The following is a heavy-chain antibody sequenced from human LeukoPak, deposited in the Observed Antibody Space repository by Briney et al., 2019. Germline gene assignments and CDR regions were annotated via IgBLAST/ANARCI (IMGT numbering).Heavy chain of an antibody. Sequence: GASVKVSCKASGGTFSSYAISWVRQAPGQGLEWMGGIIPGNGHKQYSQKFQGRVTITRDTSASTVYMELSSLGSEDRAVYYCARVTGTYWDYWGQGTLVTVSS. D-gene: IGHD3-9*01. V-gene: IGHV1-3*01. CDR3: ARVTGTYWDY. CDR1: GGTFSSYA. J-gene: IGHJ4*02. CDR2: IIPGNGHK.